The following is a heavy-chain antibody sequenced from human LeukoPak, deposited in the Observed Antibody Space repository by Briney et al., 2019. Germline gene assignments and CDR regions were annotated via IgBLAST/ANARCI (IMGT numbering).Heavy chain of an antibody. V-gene: IGHV4-39*01. CDR3: ARTVGIAVAEDAFAL. CDR1: RGSIISTSHY. D-gene: IGHD6-19*01. Sequence: SETLSLTCSVSRGSIISTSHYWGWIRQPPGKGLEWIGSIYYSGDTYFNPSLKSRVTISVDTSKNQFSLRLTSVTAADTAVYYCARTVGIAVAEDAFALWGQGTMVTVSS. CDR2: IYYSGDT. J-gene: IGHJ3*01.